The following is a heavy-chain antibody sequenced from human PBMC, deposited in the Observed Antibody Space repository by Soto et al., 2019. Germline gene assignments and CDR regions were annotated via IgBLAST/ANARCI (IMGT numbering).Heavy chain of an antibody. CDR1: GFTFSSYA. Sequence: GGSLRLSCAASGFTFSSYAMHWVRQAPGKGLEYVSAISSNGGSTYYANSVKGRFTISRDNSKNTLYLQMGSLRAEDMAVYYCARDRAITDYYGSGSYYPYYYYYYYMDVWGKGTTVTVSS. CDR3: ARDRAITDYYGSGSYYPYYYYYYYMDV. CDR2: ISSNGGST. D-gene: IGHD3-10*01. V-gene: IGHV3-64*01. J-gene: IGHJ6*03.